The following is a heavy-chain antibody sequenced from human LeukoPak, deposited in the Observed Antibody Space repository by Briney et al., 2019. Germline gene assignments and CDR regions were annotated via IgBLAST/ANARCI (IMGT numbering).Heavy chain of an antibody. V-gene: IGHV1-69*05. CDR1: GGTFSSYA. Sequence: ASVKVSCKASGGTFSSYAISWVRQAPGQGLEWMGGIIPIFGTANYAQKFQGRVTITTDESTSTAYMELRSLRSEDTAVYYCAKALGVAADSYDYWGQGTLVTVSS. CDR3: AKALGVAADSYDY. CDR2: IIPIFGTA. D-gene: IGHD6-13*01. J-gene: IGHJ4*02.